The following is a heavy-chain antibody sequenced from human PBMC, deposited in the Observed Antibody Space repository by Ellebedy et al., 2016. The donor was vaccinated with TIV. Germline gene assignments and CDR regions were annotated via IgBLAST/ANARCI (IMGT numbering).Heavy chain of an antibody. D-gene: IGHD1-1*01. CDR3: ARDTGTVRVGTNY. CDR2: ISSSSSYI. J-gene: IGHJ4*02. CDR1: GFTFSSYS. V-gene: IGHV3-21*01. Sequence: PGGSLRLSCAASGFTFSSYSMNWVRQAPGKGLEWVSSISSSSSYIYYADSVKGRFTISRDNAKNSLYLQMNSPRAEDTAVYYCARDTGTVRVGTNYWGQGTLVTVSS.